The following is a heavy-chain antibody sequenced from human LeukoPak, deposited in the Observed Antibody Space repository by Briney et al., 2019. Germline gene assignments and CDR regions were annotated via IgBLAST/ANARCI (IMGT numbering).Heavy chain of an antibody. Sequence: ASVKVSCKVSGYTLTELSMHWVRQAPGKGLEWMGGFDPEDGETIYAQKFQGRVTMTEDTSTDTAYMELSSLRSEDTAVYYCATDVSSGYSSDFDYWGQGILVTVSS. CDR3: ATDVSSGYSSDFDY. J-gene: IGHJ4*02. CDR2: FDPEDGET. CDR1: GYTLTELS. V-gene: IGHV1-24*01. D-gene: IGHD3-22*01.